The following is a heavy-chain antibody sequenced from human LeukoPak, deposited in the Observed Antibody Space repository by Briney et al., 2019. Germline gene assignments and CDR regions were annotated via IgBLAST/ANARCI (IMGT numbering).Heavy chain of an antibody. CDR3: ATEGDSSSVGWLDP. J-gene: IGHJ5*02. Sequence: SETLSLTCAVYGGSFSGYYWSWIRQRPGKGLGWIGEINHSGSTNYNPSLKSRVTISVDTSKIQFSLKLSSVTAADTAVYYCATEGDSSSVGWLDPWGQGTLVTVSS. V-gene: IGHV4-34*01. D-gene: IGHD6-13*01. CDR1: GGSFSGYY. CDR2: INHSGST.